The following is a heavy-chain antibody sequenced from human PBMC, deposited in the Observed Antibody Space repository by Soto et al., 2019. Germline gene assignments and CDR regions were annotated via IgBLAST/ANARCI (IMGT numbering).Heavy chain of an antibody. D-gene: IGHD6-13*01. J-gene: IGHJ4*02. V-gene: IGHV4-61*08. CDR1: GGSISSGGYS. CDR2: IYFRGST. Sequence: SETLSLTCAVSGGSISSGGYSWSWIRQPPGKGLEWIGYIYFRGSTYYNPSLKSRVTISVDTSKNQFSLKLNSVTAADTAVYYCVIKSGLPSWYDYPSQGTLVIVSA. CDR3: VIKSGLPSWYDY.